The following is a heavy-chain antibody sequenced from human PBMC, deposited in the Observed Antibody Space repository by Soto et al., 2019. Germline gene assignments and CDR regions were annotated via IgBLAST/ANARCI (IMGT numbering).Heavy chain of an antibody. CDR3: AREGDSGYSYGSGMDV. CDR1: GFTFSSYW. Sequence: GGSLRLSCAASGFTFSSYWMHWVRQAPGKGLVWVSRINSDGSSTSYADSVKGRFTIARDNAKNTLYLQMNSLRAEDTAVYYCAREGDSGYSYGSGMDVWGQGTTVTVS. V-gene: IGHV3-74*01. CDR2: INSDGSST. J-gene: IGHJ6*02. D-gene: IGHD5-18*01.